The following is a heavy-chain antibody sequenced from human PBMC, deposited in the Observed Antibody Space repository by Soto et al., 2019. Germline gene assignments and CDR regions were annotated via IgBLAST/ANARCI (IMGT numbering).Heavy chain of an antibody. CDR3: AREYNNWNYDWFDP. V-gene: IGHV1-3*01. Sequence: ASVKVSCKASGYTFTSYAMHWVRQAPGQRLEWMGWINAGNGNTKYSQKFQGRVTITRDTSASTAYMEPSSLRSEDTAVYYCAREYNNWNYDWFDPWGQGTLVTVSS. CDR1: GYTFTSYA. J-gene: IGHJ5*02. CDR2: INAGNGNT. D-gene: IGHD1-7*01.